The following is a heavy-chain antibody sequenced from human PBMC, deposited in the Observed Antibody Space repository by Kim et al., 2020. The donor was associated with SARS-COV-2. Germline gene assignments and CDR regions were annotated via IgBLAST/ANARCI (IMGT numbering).Heavy chain of an antibody. CDR1: GGSISSYY. J-gene: IGHJ4*02. Sequence: SETLSLTCTVSGGSISSYYWSWIRQPPGKGLEWIGYIYYSGSTNYNPSLKSRVTISVDTSKNQFSLKLSSVTAADTAVYYCARAVGSSGYYYVVDYWGQGTLGTGSS. D-gene: IGHD3-22*01. V-gene: IGHV4-59*01. CDR2: IYYSGST. CDR3: ARAVGSSGYYYVVDY.